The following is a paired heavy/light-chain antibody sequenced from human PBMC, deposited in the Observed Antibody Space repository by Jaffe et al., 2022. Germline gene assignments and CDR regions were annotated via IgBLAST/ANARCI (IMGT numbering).Light chain of an antibody. J-gene: IGLJ3*02. CDR2: EVS. V-gene: IGLV2-14*01. CDR3: NSYTDSVGWV. Sequence: QSALTQPASVSGSPGQSITISCTGSSSDVGGYNHVSWYQQRPGKAPKLMIYEVSNRPSGVSNRFSGSKSGNTASLTISGLQAEDEADYYCNSYTDSVGWVFGGGTKVTVL. CDR1: SSDVGGYNH.
Heavy chain of an antibody. CDR1: GFTFNSNG. CDR2: IGYDGAHK. CDR3: TKDSAWSCDY. J-gene: IGHJ4*02. V-gene: IGHV3-30*02. Sequence: QVQLVESGGGVVQPGGSLRLSCAASGFTFNSNGMHWVRQAPGKGLEWVAYIGYDGAHKFYADSVRGRFTISRDNSKNTLYLQMISLRAEDTAVYYCTKDSAWSCDYWGQGTLVTVSS.